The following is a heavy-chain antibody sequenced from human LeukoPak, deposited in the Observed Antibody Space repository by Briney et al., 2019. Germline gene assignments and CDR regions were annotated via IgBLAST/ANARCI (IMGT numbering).Heavy chain of an antibody. J-gene: IGHJ3*02. D-gene: IGHD1-26*01. Sequence: SETLSLTCAVYGSSISGYNWCWIRQPPEKRVGLIGEINHSGSTNYNPSLKSRVTITVDTSKSQVSLKLSSVTAEDTAVYYCARSGRPNSGSYLASAFDIWGQGTMVTVSS. CDR1: GSSISGYN. CDR3: ARSGRPNSGSYLASAFDI. CDR2: INHSGST. V-gene: IGHV4-34*01.